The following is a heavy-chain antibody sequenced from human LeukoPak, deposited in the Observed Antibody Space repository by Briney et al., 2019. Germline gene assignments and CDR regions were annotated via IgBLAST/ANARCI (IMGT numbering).Heavy chain of an antibody. CDR3: AREGYSGYTGY. V-gene: IGHV4-34*01. D-gene: IGHD5-12*01. CDR2: INHSGST. CDR1: GGSFSGYY. Sequence: SETLSLTCAVYGGSFSGYYWSWIRQPPGKGLEWIREINHSGSTNYNPSLKSRVTISVDTSKNQFSLKLSSVTAADTAVYYCAREGYSGYTGYWGQGTLVTVSS. J-gene: IGHJ4*02.